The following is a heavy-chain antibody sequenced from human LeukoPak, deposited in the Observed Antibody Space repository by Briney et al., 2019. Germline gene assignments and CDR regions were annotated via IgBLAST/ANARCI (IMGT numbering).Heavy chain of an antibody. D-gene: IGHD3-22*01. CDR2: IYHSGST. CDR3: ARDMGSNGYDFRDFDY. Sequence: PSETLSLTCAVSGGSISSSNWWSWVRQPPGKGLEWIGEIYHSGSTNYNPSLKSRVTISVDKSKNQFSLKLSSVTAADTAVYYCARDMGSNGYDFRDFDYWGQGTLVTVSS. CDR1: GGSISSSNW. V-gene: IGHV4-4*02. J-gene: IGHJ4*02.